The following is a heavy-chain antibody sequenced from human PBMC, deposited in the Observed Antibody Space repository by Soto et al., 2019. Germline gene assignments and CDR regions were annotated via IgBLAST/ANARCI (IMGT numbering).Heavy chain of an antibody. J-gene: IGHJ4*02. CDR3: ARWSYLDY. Sequence: GGSLRLSCAASGFSFGSYALSWVRQAPGKGLEWVSTISGSDGKTFYADSVKGRFSISRDTSQSTLYLQMNSLRADDTAMYYCARWSYLDYWGQGTQVTVPQ. CDR2: ISGSDGKT. CDR1: GFSFGSYA. V-gene: IGHV3-23*01. D-gene: IGHD3-3*01.